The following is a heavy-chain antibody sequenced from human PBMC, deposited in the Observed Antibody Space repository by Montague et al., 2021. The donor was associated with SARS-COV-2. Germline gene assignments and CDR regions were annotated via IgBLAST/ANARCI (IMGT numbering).Heavy chain of an antibody. Sequence: SLRLSCAASGFTFSSYWMSWVRQAPGKGLEWVANIKQDGSEKYYVDSVKGRFTISRDNAKNSLYLQMNSLRAEDTAVYYCARDYKPVGRDGYNYDYYYGIDFWGQGTTVTVSS. CDR2: IKQDGSEK. D-gene: IGHD5-24*01. V-gene: IGHV3-7*01. J-gene: IGHJ6*02. CDR3: ARDYKPVGRDGYNYDYYYGIDF. CDR1: GFTFSSYW.